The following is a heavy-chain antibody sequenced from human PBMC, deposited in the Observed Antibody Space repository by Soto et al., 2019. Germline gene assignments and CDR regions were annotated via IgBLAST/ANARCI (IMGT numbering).Heavy chain of an antibody. V-gene: IGHV4-59*01. CDR2: IYYSGST. CDR1: GGSISSYY. J-gene: IGHJ5*02. CDR3: ARGALGPGFDP. D-gene: IGHD3-16*01. Sequence: SETLSLTCTVSGGSISSYYWSWIRQPPGKGLEWIGYIYYSGSTNYNPSLKSRVTISVDTSKNQFSLKLSSVTAADTAVYYCARGALGPGFDPWGQGTLVTVPQ.